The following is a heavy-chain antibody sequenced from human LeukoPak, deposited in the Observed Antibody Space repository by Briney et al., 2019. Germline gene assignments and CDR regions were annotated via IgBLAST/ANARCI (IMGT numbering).Heavy chain of an antibody. CDR3: AKDVTIFGVVHALRIDY. J-gene: IGHJ4*02. CDR2: ISGSGGST. Sequence: PGGSLRLSCAASGFIFSSYAMSWVRQAPGKGLEWVSAISGSGGSTYYADSVKGRFTISRDNSKNTLYLQMNSLRAEDTAVYYCAKDVTIFGVVHALRIDYWGQGTLVTVSS. V-gene: IGHV3-23*01. CDR1: GFIFSSYA. D-gene: IGHD3-3*01.